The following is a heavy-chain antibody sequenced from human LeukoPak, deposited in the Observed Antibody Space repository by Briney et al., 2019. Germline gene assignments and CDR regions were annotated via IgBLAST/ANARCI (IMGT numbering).Heavy chain of an antibody. Sequence: PGGSLRLSCAAFGFTFSSYVMHWVRQAPGKGLEWVAVIWCDGSNKYYADSVKGRFTISRDNSKNTLYLQVNSLRAEDTAVYYCARGDYGYYGMDVWGQGTTVTVSS. CDR3: ARGDYGYYGMDV. CDR1: GFTFSSYV. CDR2: IWCDGSNK. J-gene: IGHJ6*02. D-gene: IGHD3-16*01. V-gene: IGHV3-33*01.